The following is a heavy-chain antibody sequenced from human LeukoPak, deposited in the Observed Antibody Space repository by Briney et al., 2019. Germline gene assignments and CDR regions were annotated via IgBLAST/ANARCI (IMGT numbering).Heavy chain of an antibody. V-gene: IGHV3-30-3*01. Sequence: SGGSLRLSCAASGFTFSSYAMHWVRQAPGKGLEWVAVISYDGSNKYYADSVKGRFTISRDNSKNTLYLQMNSLRAEDTAVYYCARGFWDYYDSSEHGMDVWGQGTTVTVSS. D-gene: IGHD3-22*01. CDR3: ARGFWDYYDSSEHGMDV. CDR1: GFTFSSYA. J-gene: IGHJ6*02. CDR2: ISYDGSNK.